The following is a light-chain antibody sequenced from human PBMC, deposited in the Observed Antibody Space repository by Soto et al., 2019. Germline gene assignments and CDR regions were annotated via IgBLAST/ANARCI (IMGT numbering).Light chain of an antibody. V-gene: IGLV4-69*01. CDR1: SGHTTYA. Sequence: QLVLTQSPSASDSLGASVKLTCTLNSGHTTYAIAWHQQQPEKGPRYLMNLNSDGSHSKGDGIPDRFSGSSSGAERYLTISSLQSEDEADYYCQTWGTGPLVFGGGTKLTVL. J-gene: IGLJ2*01. CDR3: QTWGTGPLV. CDR2: LNSDGSH.